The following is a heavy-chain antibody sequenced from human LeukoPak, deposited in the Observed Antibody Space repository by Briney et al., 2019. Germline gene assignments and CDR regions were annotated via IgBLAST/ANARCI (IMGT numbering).Heavy chain of an antibody. V-gene: IGHV3-30*18. J-gene: IGHJ4*02. Sequence: PGRSLRLSCVASGFTFSSRGMHWVRQAPGKGLEWVAVISYDGSNKYYADSVKGRFTISRDNSKNTLYLQMNSLRAEDTAVYYCAKEVQLWSYQIDYWGQGTLVTVSS. CDR2: ISYDGSNK. CDR1: GFTFSSRG. CDR3: AKEVQLWSYQIDY. D-gene: IGHD5-18*01.